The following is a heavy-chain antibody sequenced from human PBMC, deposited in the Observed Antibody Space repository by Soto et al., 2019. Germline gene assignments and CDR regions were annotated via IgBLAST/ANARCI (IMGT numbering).Heavy chain of an antibody. CDR2: IYHSGST. D-gene: IGHD2-2*01. V-gene: IGHV4-4*02. J-gene: IGHJ5*02. CDR3: ARLGVPAAREGWFDP. CDR1: GGSISSSNW. Sequence: QVQLQESGPGLVKPSGTLSLTCAVSGGSISSSNWWSWVRQPPGKGLEWIGEIYHSGSTNYNPSLKRRVTSSVDKSRPQFALTLRAVTAADTAVYYCARLGVPAAREGWFDPWGQGTLVTVSS.